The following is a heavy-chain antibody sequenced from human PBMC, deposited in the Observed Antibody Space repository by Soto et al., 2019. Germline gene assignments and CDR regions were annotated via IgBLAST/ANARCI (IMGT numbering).Heavy chain of an antibody. CDR1: GGSFSGFY. CDR2: INHSGTT. CDR3: ARADRTLVSSYGLDV. Sequence: SETLSLTCAVSGGSFSGFYWTWIRQPPGEGLEWIGEINHSGTTNFNPSLRSRLTISLDSSKNHFSLKLTSMTAADAAVYYCARADRTLVSSYGLDVWGQGTTVTVSS. D-gene: IGHD2-21*01. V-gene: IGHV4-34*01. J-gene: IGHJ6*02.